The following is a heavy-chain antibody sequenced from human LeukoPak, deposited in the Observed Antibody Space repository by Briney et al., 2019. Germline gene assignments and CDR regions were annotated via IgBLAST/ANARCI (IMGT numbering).Heavy chain of an antibody. J-gene: IGHJ4*02. CDR3: ARVGAPSMEVVPAAIRN. D-gene: IGHD2-2*02. CDR2: ISSSSSNI. V-gene: IGHV3-21*01. Sequence: GGSLRLSCAASGFTFSSYSMNWVRQAPGKGLEWVSSISSSSSNIYYADSVKGRFTISRDNAKNSLYLQMNSLRAEDTAVYYCARVGAPSMEVVPAAIRNGGQGPLVTVPS. CDR1: GFTFSSYS.